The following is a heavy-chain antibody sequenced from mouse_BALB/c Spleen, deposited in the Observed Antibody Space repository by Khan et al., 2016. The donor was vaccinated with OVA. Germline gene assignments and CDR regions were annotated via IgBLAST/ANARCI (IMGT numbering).Heavy chain of an antibody. CDR3: ARIDRSDFDD. J-gene: IGHJ2*01. V-gene: IGHV1-20*02. CDR2: INPHIGET. CDR1: GYSFTGYF. D-gene: IGHD1-1*01. Sequence: VQLQQSGPELVKPGASVKISCKASGYSFTGYFMNWVMQSHGKSLEWIGRINPHIGETFYNQKFKGKATLTVDESSSTAHMELRSLASEDSAFYYCARIDRSDFDDWGQGTTLTVSS.